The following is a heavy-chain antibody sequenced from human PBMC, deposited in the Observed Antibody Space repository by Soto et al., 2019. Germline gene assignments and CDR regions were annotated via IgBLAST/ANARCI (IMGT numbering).Heavy chain of an antibody. CDR2: IYHSGST. V-gene: IGHV4-30-2*01. Sequence: QLQLQESGSGLVKPSQTLSLTCAVSGYSISSGGYSWSWLRQPPGKGLEWIGNIYHSGSTYYNPSLTSRFSILLDRSKNQFSLKLSAVTVADTAMYSCARGGTAYWCDPWGQGTLVTVSS. D-gene: IGHD1-1*01. J-gene: IGHJ5*02. CDR1: GYSISSGGYS. CDR3: ARGGTAYWCDP.